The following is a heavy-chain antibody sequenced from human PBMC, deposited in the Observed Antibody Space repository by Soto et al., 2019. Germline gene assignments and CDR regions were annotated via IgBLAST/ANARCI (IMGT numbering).Heavy chain of an antibody. CDR2: IIPIFGTA. CDR3: AKLPWADYGGIFDP. D-gene: IGHD4-17*01. Sequence: SVKVSCKASGGTFSSYAISWVRQAPGQGLEWMGGIIPIFGTANYAQKFQGRVTITADESTSTAYMELSSLRSEDTAVYYCAKLPWADYGGIFDPWGQGTLVTVSS. V-gene: IGHV1-69*13. CDR1: GGTFSSYA. J-gene: IGHJ5*02.